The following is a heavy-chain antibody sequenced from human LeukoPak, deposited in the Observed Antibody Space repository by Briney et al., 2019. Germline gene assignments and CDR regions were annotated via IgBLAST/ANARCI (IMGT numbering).Heavy chain of an antibody. V-gene: IGHV4-30-4*01. CDR2: IYYSGST. CDR3: ARVGYYDSSGYH. J-gene: IGHJ5*02. Sequence: SQTLSLTCTVSGGSISSGDYYWSWIRQPPGKGLEWIGYIYYSGSTYYNPSLKSRVTISVDTSKNQFSLKLSSVTAADKAVYYCARVGYYDSSGYHWGQGTLVTVSS. D-gene: IGHD3-22*01. CDR1: GGSISSGDYY.